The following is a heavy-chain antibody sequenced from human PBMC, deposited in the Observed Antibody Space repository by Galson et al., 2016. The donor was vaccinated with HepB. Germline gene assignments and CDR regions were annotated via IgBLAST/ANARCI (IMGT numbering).Heavy chain of an antibody. CDR2: ISGSGGST. CDR1: GFTFSHCA. CDR3: AKGLAHSYGYGMDV. J-gene: IGHJ6*02. Sequence: SLRLSCAASGFTFSHCAMSWVRQAPGKGLEWVSSISGSGGSTYYADSVKGRFTISRDNSKNTLYLQMNSLRAEDTAVYYWAKGLAHSYGYGMDVWGQGTTVTVSS. D-gene: IGHD5-18*01. V-gene: IGHV3-23*01.